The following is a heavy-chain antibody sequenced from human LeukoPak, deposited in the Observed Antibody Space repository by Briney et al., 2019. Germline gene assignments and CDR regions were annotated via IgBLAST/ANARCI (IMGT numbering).Heavy chain of an antibody. CDR1: GFTFSNYA. Sequence: TGGSLRLSCAASGFTFSNYAMTWVGQAPGKGLEWVSSISSSSSYIYYADSVKGRFTISRDNAKNSLYLQMNSMRAEDTAVYYCARGPYDYVWGSYRWTNWFDPWGQGTLVTVSS. CDR3: ARGPYDYVWGSYRWTNWFDP. CDR2: ISSSSSYI. J-gene: IGHJ5*02. D-gene: IGHD3-16*02. V-gene: IGHV3-21*01.